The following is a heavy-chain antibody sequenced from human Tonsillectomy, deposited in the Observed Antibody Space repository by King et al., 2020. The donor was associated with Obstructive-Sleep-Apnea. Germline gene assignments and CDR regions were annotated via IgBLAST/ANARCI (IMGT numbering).Heavy chain of an antibody. D-gene: IGHD3-22*01. J-gene: IGHJ6*02. CDR2: ISYDGSNK. CDR3: ARAGPFTMIVVVITRNPGGMDV. Sequence: VQLVESGGGVVQPGRSLRLSCAASGFTFSSYAMHWVRQAPGKGLEWVAVISYDGSNKYYADSVKGRFTISRDNSKNTLYLQMNSLRAEDTAVYYCARAGPFTMIVVVITRNPGGMDVWGQGTTVTVSS. V-gene: IGHV3-30*04. CDR1: GFTFSSYA.